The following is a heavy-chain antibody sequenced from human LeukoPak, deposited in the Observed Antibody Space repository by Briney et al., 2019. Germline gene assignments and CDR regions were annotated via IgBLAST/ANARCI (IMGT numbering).Heavy chain of an antibody. V-gene: IGHV1-2*02. CDR3: AREGIAAAGTGWFDP. CDR2: INPNSGGT. Sequence: ASVKVSCKAPGYTFTGYYMHWVRQAPGQGLEWMGWINPNSGGTNYAQKFQGRVTMTRDTSISTAYMELSRLRSDDTAVYYCAREGIAAAGTGWFDPWGQGTLVTVSS. CDR1: GYTFTGYY. D-gene: IGHD6-13*01. J-gene: IGHJ5*02.